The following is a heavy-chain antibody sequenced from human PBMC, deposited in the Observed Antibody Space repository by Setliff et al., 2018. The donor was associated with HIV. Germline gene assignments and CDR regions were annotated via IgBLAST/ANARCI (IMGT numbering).Heavy chain of an antibody. Sequence: PSETLSLTCTVSGGFSSIGSFYWGWIRQPPGKGLEWIGSVYYSGSTYYNPSLESRVTISVDTSKNQFSLKLNSMTAADTAVYFCARKVGGDFDYWGQGTLVTVSS. CDR3: ARKVGGDFDY. D-gene: IGHD4-17*01. CDR2: VYYSGST. V-gene: IGHV4-39*07. J-gene: IGHJ4*02. CDR1: GGFSSIGSFY.